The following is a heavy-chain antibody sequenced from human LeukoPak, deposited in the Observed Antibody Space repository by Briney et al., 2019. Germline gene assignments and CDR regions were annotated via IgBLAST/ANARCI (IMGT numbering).Heavy chain of an antibody. CDR3: AKSGYDFPITFDY. Sequence: ASVKVSCKASGYTFTSYYMHWVRQAPGQGLEWMGIINPSGGSTSYAQKFQGRVTMTRDTSTSTVYMELSSLRSEDTAVYYCAKSGYDFPITFDYWGQGTLVTVSP. CDR1: GYTFTSYY. V-gene: IGHV1-46*01. J-gene: IGHJ4*02. CDR2: INPSGGST. D-gene: IGHD5-12*01.